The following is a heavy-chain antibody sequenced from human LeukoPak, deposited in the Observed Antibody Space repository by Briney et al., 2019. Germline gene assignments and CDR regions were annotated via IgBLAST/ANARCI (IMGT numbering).Heavy chain of an antibody. V-gene: IGHV1-46*01. CDR2: INPSGGST. CDR1: GYTFTSYY. J-gene: IGHJ5*02. D-gene: IGHD2-2*02. Sequence: ASVKVSCKASGYTFTSYYMHWVRQAPGQGLEWMGMINPSGGSTSYAQKFQGRVTMTRDTSTSTVYMELSSLRSEDTAVYYCGRAFIVVKAAAINGPINWFDPWGQGTLVTVSS. CDR3: GRAFIVVKAAAINGPINWFDP.